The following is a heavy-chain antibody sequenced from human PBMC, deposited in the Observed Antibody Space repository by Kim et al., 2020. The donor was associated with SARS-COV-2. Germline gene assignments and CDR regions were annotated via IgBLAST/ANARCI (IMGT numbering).Heavy chain of an antibody. V-gene: IGHV4-59*13. CDR3: ARVLVVPARWYYYYGMDV. CDR2: IYYSGST. D-gene: IGHD2-2*01. CDR1: GGSISSYY. J-gene: IGHJ6*02. Sequence: SETLSLTCTVSGGSISSYYWSWIRQPPGKGLEWIGYIYYSGSTNYNPSLKSRVTISVDTSKNQFSLKLSSVTAADTAVYYCARVLVVPARWYYYYGMDVWGQGTTVTVSS.